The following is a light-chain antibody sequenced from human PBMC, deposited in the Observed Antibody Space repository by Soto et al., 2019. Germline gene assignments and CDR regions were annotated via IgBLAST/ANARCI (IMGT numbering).Light chain of an antibody. V-gene: IGKV3-15*01. CDR1: QSVSSN. CDR3: QQDNNWPPKQYT. CDR2: GAS. Sequence: EIVMTQSPATLSVSPGERATLSCRASQSVSSNLAWYHHKPGQAPRLLIYGASTRATGIPARFSASGSGTEFSLTISSLQSEDFAVYYCQQDNNWPPKQYTCGQGTKLEIK. J-gene: IGKJ2*01.